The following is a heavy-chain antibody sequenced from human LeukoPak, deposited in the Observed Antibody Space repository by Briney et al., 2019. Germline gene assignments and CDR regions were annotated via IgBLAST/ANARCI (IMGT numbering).Heavy chain of an antibody. CDR3: ARDSGVRGVIITYYYGMDV. D-gene: IGHD3-10*02. CDR2: IYTSGST. V-gene: IGHV4-4*07. J-gene: IGHJ6*02. Sequence: SETLPLTCTVSGGSISSYYWSWIRQPAGKGLEWIGRIYTSGSTNYNPSLKSRVTMSVDTSKNQFSLKLSSVTAADTAVYYCARDSGVRGVIITYYYGMDVWGQGTTVTVSS. CDR1: GGSISSYY.